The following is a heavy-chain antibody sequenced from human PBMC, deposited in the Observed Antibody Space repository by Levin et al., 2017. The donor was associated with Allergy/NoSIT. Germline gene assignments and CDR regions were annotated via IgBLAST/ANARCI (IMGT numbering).Heavy chain of an antibody. CDR3: ATLIWFGELESPDAFDI. Sequence: GESLKISCAASGFTFSSYAMHWVRQAPGKGLEWVAVISYDGSNKYYADSVKGRFTISRDNSKNTLYLQMNSLRAEDTAVYYCATLIWFGELESPDAFDIWGQGTMVTVSS. CDR2: ISYDGSNK. CDR1: GFTFSSYA. V-gene: IGHV3-30-3*01. J-gene: IGHJ3*02. D-gene: IGHD3-10*01.